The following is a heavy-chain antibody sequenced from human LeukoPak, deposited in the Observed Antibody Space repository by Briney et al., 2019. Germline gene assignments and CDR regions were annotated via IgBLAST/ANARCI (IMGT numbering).Heavy chain of an antibody. CDR3: AREGSYRNWFDP. D-gene: IGHD1-26*01. V-gene: IGHV3-7*05. CDR1: GFTFSNYW. Sequence: GGSLRLSCAASGFTFSNYWMSWVRQAPGKGLEWVANIKQEGSEKYYVDSVKGRFTISRDNAKNLLYLQMNSLRAEDTAVYYCAREGSYRNWFDPWGQGTLVTVSS. CDR2: IKQEGSEK. J-gene: IGHJ5*02.